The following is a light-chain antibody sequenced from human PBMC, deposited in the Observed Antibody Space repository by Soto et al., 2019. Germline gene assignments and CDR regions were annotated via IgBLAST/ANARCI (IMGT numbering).Light chain of an antibody. CDR1: QSVNSW. CDR3: QQYNNYSGT. CDR2: KAS. V-gene: IGKV1-5*03. J-gene: IGKJ1*01. Sequence: DIQMTQSPSTLSASVGDRVTITSRASQSVNSWLAWYQQRPGQAPKLLIYKASILENGVPSRFSGTGSGTEFTLTISGLQPDDFASYYCQQYNNYSGTFGQGTKVDIK.